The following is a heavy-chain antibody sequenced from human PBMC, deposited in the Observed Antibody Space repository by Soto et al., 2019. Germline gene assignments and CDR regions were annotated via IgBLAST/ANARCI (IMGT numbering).Heavy chain of an antibody. J-gene: IGHJ6*02. CDR3: ARRWTTIGMDV. Sequence: SETLSLTCTVSGGSISSSSYYWGWIRQPPGKVLEWIVSIYYSGSTYYNPSLKSRVTISLDTSNNQFSLKLGSVTSSDTAVYYCARRWTTIGMDVWGQGTTVTVSS. D-gene: IGHD3-9*01. V-gene: IGHV4-39*01. CDR1: GGSISSSSYY. CDR2: IYYSGST.